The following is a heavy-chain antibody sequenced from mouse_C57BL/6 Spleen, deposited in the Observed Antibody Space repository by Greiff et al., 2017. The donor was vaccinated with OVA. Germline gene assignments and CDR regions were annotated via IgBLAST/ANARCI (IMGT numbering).Heavy chain of an antibody. V-gene: IGHV1-59*01. J-gene: IGHJ3*01. CDR3: ARDYYGSSYAAY. CDR1: GYTFTSYW. CDR2: IDPSDSYT. D-gene: IGHD1-1*01. Sequence: VQLQQPGAELVRPGTSVKLSCKASGYTFTSYWMHWVKQRPGQGLEWIGVIDPSDSYTNYNQKFKGKATLTVDTSSSTAYMQLSSLTSEDSAVYYCARDYYGSSYAAYWGQGTLVTVSA.